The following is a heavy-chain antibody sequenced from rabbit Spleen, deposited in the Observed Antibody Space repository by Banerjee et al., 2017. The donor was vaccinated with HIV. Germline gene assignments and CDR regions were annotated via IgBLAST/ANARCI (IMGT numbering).Heavy chain of an antibody. D-gene: IGHD1-1*01. Sequence: QSLEESGGDLVKPGASLRLTGTASGLSFSSNYYMCWGRQAPGKGLEWIGCIYPGISGTTYYASWAKGRFTISRTSSTTVTLRMTSLPAADRAAYFCARDLVGVIGWNFYLWGPGTLVTVS. CDR2: IYPGISGTT. CDR1: GLSFSSNYY. V-gene: IGHV1S40*01. J-gene: IGHJ6*01. CDR3: ARDLVGVIGWNFYL.